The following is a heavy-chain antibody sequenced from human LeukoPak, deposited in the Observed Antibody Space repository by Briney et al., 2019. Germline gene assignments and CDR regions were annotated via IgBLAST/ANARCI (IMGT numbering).Heavy chain of an antibody. CDR2: INHSGST. V-gene: IGHV4-4*02. D-gene: IGHD2-2*01. J-gene: IGHJ4*02. CDR3: ARFRRPRLYCSSTSCYDDYFDY. Sequence: SGTLSLTCAVSGDSISSNYCWRWVRQFPGKGLEWIGEINHSGSTNYNPSLKSRVTISVDTSKNQFSLKLSSVTAADTAVYYCARFRRPRLYCSSTSCYDDYFDYWGQGTLVTVSS. CDR1: GDSISSNYC.